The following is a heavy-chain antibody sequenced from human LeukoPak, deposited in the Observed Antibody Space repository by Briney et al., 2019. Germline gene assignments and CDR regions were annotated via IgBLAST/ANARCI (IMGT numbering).Heavy chain of an antibody. D-gene: IGHD6-6*01. CDR2: IYTSGST. J-gene: IGHJ4*02. CDR1: GGSISSGSYY. Sequence: PSETLSLTCTVSGGSISSGSYYWSWIRQPAGKGLEWIGRIYTSGSTNYNPSLKSRVTISVDTSKNQFSLKLSSVTAADTAVYYCATRDSSSGFDYWGQGTLVTVSS. V-gene: IGHV4-61*02. CDR3: ATRDSSSGFDY.